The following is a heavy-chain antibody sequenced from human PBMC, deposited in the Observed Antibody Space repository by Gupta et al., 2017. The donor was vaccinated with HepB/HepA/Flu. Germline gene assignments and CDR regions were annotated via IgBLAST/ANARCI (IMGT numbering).Heavy chain of an antibody. CDR1: GFSFSSSA. CDR3: AKGTINYYDSSAYFDS. Sequence: EVQLLESGGVLVQPGGSLRLSCVVSGFSFSSSAMSWVRQAPGKGLEWVSAINGRGGGTYYADSVRGRFTISRDNSKNTLYLQMNSLRAEDTAVYYCAKGTINYYDSSAYFDSWGQGTLVTVSS. CDR2: INGRGGGT. D-gene: IGHD3-22*01. V-gene: IGHV3-23*01. J-gene: IGHJ4*02.